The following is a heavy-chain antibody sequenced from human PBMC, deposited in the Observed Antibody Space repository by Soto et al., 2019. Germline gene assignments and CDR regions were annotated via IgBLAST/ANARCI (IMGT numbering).Heavy chain of an antibody. CDR1: GFTFSTYA. CDR3: ARVKAQILSSGWYGGDDI. D-gene: IGHD6-19*01. CDR2: IRGSGGNT. Sequence: EVQLLESGGGLVQPGGSLRLSCAASGFTFSTYAMSWVRQAPGKGLEWVATIRGSGGNTHYADYVKGRFTTSRDNSENTVYLQMTSVRAEDTAVYYCARVKAQILSSGWYGGDDIWGPGTMVTVSS. V-gene: IGHV3-23*01. J-gene: IGHJ3*02.